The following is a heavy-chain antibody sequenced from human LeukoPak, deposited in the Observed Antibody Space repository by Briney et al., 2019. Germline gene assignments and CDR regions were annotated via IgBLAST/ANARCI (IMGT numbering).Heavy chain of an antibody. CDR2: IKSKTDGGTT. CDR3: TTTNTYYYDSSGYSPFDY. Sequence: ETLSLTCTVSGGSISTYYWSWVRQAPGKGLEWVGRIKSKTDGGTTDYAAPVKGRFTISRDDSKNTLYLQMNSLKTEDTAVYYCTTTNTYYYDSSGYSPFDYWGQGTLVTVSS. V-gene: IGHV3-15*01. D-gene: IGHD3-22*01. CDR1: GGSISTYY. J-gene: IGHJ4*02.